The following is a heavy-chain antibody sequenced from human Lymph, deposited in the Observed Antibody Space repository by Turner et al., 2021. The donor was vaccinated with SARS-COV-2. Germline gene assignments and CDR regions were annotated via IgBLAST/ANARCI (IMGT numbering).Heavy chain of an antibody. CDR3: ARERYDSSGSESYYFDY. J-gene: IGHJ4*02. D-gene: IGHD3-22*01. CDR2: ISSSSSYI. Sequence: EVQLVESGGGLVKPVGSLRLSCAASGCTFSSYTMNWVRQAPGKVLEWVSSISSSSSYIYYADSVKGRFTISRDNAKNSLYLQMNSLRAEDTAVYYCARERYDSSGSESYYFDYWGQGTLVTVSS. CDR1: GCTFSSYT. V-gene: IGHV3-21*01.